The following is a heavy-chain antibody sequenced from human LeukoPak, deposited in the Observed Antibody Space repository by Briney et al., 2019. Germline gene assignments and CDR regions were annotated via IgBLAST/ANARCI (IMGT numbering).Heavy chain of an antibody. CDR1: GCTFTSYA. V-gene: IGHV1-69*13. D-gene: IGHD1-26*01. CDR2: IIPIFGKA. Sequence: SVKVSCKASGCTFTSYAISWVRQAPGQGLEWMGGIIPIFGKANYAQKFQGRVTITADESTSTAYMELSSLRSEDTAVYYCARDRLSGSPDYWGQGTLVTVSS. CDR3: ARDRLSGSPDY. J-gene: IGHJ4*02.